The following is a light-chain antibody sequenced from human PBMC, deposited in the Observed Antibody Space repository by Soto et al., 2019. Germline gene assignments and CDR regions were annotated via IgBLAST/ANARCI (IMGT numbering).Light chain of an antibody. CDR1: QTISSW. CDR2: KAS. V-gene: IGKV1-5*03. CDR3: QHYNSYSEA. J-gene: IGKJ1*01. Sequence: DIQMTQSPSTLSGSVGDRVTITCRASQTISSWLAWYQQKPGKAPKLLIYKASTLKSGVPSRFSGSGSGTELTITISSLQPDDVATYYCQHYNSYSEAFGQGTKVDIK.